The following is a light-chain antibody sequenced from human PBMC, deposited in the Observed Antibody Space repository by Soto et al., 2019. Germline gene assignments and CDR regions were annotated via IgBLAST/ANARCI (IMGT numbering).Light chain of an antibody. Sequence: ILMAQYPATLSVSPGERATLSCRASQSVSSNLAWYQQKPGQAPRLLIYGASTRATGIPARFSGSGSGTEFTLTISSLQSEDFAVYYCQQYNNWPWTFGQGTKVDIK. J-gene: IGKJ1*01. V-gene: IGKV3-15*01. CDR3: QQYNNWPWT. CDR2: GAS. CDR1: QSVSSN.